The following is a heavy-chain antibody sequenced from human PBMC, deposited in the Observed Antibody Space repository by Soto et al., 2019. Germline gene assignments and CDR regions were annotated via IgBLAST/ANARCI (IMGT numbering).Heavy chain of an antibody. J-gene: IGHJ4*02. Sequence: SETLSLTCTVSGGSISSGDYYWSWIRQPPGKGLEWIGHIYYSGSTYYNPSLKSRVTISVDTSKNQFSLKLSSVTAADTAVYYCAREPGSSGSPPLDYWGQGTLVTVSS. CDR2: IYYSGST. CDR3: AREPGSSGSPPLDY. D-gene: IGHD3-22*01. CDR1: GGSISSGDYY. V-gene: IGHV4-30-4*01.